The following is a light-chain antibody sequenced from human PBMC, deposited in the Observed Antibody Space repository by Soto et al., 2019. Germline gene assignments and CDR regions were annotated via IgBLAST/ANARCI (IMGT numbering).Light chain of an antibody. CDR1: QSVSSN. J-gene: IGKJ1*01. CDR3: QQYNNWWT. CDR2: GAS. Sequence: DIVSTQSPSTLSVSLCERATLPCRASQSVSSNLAWYQQKPGQAPRLLIYGASTRATGIPARFSGSGSGTEFTLTISSLQSEDFAVYYCQQYNNWWTFGQGTKVDIK. V-gene: IGKV3-15*01.